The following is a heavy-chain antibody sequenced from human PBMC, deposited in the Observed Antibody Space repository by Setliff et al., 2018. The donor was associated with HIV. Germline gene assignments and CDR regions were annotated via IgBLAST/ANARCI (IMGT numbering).Heavy chain of an antibody. V-gene: IGHV4-59*08. J-gene: IGHJ4*02. D-gene: IGHD2-15*01. Sequence: NPSETLSLTCSVSGDSMRTNYWTWIRQSPGKGLEWIGHVDYSGSSTYNPSLNSRVTLSIDTSKSQFSLRLSSVTAADTALYYCARLLVAGMLFDYWGQGTLVTVSS. CDR3: ARLLVAGMLFDY. CDR1: GDSMRTNY. CDR2: VDYSGSS.